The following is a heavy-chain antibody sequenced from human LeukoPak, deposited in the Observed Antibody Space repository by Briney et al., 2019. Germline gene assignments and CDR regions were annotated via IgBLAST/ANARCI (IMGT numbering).Heavy chain of an antibody. Sequence: GGSLRLSCAASGFTFSSYAMSWVRQAPGKGLEWVSAISGSGGSTYYADSVKGRFTISRDNSKNTLYLQMNSLRAEDTAVYYCAKPLDYYDSSGYAFDYWGQGTLVTVSS. D-gene: IGHD3-22*01. CDR2: ISGSGGST. CDR3: AKPLDYYDSSGYAFDY. J-gene: IGHJ4*02. CDR1: GFTFSSYA. V-gene: IGHV3-23*01.